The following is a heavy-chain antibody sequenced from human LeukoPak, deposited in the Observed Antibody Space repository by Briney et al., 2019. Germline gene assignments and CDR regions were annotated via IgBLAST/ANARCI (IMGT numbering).Heavy chain of an antibody. D-gene: IGHD3-3*01. Sequence: GGSLRLSCAASGFTFSSYAMSWVRQAPGKGLEWVSAISGSGGSTYYADSVKGRFTISRDNSKNTLYLQMNSLRADDTAVYYCAKDRAITIFGVVINYFDYWGQGTLVTVSS. CDR2: ISGSGGST. CDR3: AKDRAITIFGVVINYFDY. CDR1: GFTFSSYA. J-gene: IGHJ4*02. V-gene: IGHV3-23*01.